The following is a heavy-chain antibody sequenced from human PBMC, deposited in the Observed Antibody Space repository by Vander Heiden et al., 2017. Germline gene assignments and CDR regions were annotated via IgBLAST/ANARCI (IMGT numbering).Heavy chain of an antibody. CDR2: ISAYNGNT. CDR1: GYTFTSHG. Sequence: QVQLVQSGAAVKKPGASVKVSCKASGYTFTSHGTRWVRQAPGQGLEWMGWISAYNGNTNDAQKLQGRVTMTTDTSTSTAYMELRSLGSDDTAVYDCARGGDGIAAAGRGLYYYYYGMDVWGQGTTVTVSS. CDR3: ARGGDGIAAAGRGLYYYYYGMDV. D-gene: IGHD6-13*01. J-gene: IGHJ6*02. V-gene: IGHV1-18*01.